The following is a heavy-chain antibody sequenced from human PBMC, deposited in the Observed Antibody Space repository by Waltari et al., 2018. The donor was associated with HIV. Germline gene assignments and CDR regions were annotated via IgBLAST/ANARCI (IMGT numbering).Heavy chain of an antibody. J-gene: IGHJ1*01. CDR3: ARHRYFQH. CDR1: GYSFTTYC. Sequence: EVQLLQSGAEVKKPGESLKISCKGSGYSFTTYCIGWVRQMPGKGLEWMGFIYPGDSDTRYSPSFQGQVTISVDKSISTAYLQWSSLKASDTAMYYCARHRYFQHWGQGTLVTVYS. CDR2: IYPGDSDT. V-gene: IGHV5-51*01.